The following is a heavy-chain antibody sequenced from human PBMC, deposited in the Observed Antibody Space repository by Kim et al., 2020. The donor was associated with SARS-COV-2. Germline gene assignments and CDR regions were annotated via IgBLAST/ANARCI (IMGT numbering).Heavy chain of an antibody. J-gene: IGHJ4*02. D-gene: IGHD5-12*01. V-gene: IGHV1-18*01. Sequence: AQRLQGRVTMTTDTSTSTAYMELRSLSSDDTAVYYCARNPLGMATIGFDYWGQGTLVTVSS. CDR3: ARNPLGMATIGFDY.